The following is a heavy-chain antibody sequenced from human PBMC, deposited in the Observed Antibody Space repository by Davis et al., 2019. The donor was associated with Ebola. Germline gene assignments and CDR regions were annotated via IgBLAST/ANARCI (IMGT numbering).Heavy chain of an antibody. J-gene: IGHJ5*02. CDR2: IIPILGIA. CDR3: AREVQAIADLGNWFDP. D-gene: IGHD6-13*01. V-gene: IGHV1-69*04. CDR1: GGTFSSYA. Sequence: AASVKVSCKASGGTFSSYAISWVRQAPGQGLEWMGRIIPILGIANYAQKLQGRVTMTTDTSTSTAYMELRSLRSDDTAVYYCAREVQAIADLGNWFDPWGQGTLVTVSS.